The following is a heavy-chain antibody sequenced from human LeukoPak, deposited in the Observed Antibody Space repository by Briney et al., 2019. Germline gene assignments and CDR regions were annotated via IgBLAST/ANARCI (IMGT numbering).Heavy chain of an antibody. D-gene: IGHD3-9*01. J-gene: IGHJ2*01. V-gene: IGHV4-34*01. Sequence: SKTLSLTCAVYGGSFSGYYWSCIRRPPGKGLEWIGEINHSGSTNYNPSLKRRVTISVDTSKNNFSLKLSSVTAADTAVYYCARRGYYDILTGYYTASWYFDLWGRGTLVTVSS. CDR3: ARRGYYDILTGYYTASWYFDL. CDR2: INHSGST. CDR1: GGSFSGYY.